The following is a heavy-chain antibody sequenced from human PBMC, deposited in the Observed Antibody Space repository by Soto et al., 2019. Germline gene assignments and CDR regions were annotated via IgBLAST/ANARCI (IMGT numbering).Heavy chain of an antibody. CDR3: AKVIKSPPGFGDRHLTCFDY. CDR1: GFTFSSYA. CDR2: ISGSGGST. D-gene: IGHD4-17*01. J-gene: IGHJ4*02. Sequence: PGGSLRLSCAASGFTFSSYAMSWVRQAPGKGLEWVSAISGSGGSTYYADSVKGRFTISRDNSKNTLYLQMNSLRAEDTAVYYCAKVIKSPPGFGDRHLTCFDYWGQGTLVTVSS. V-gene: IGHV3-23*01.